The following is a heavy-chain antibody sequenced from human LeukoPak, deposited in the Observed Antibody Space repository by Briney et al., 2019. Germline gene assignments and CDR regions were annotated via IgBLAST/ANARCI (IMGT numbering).Heavy chain of an antibody. J-gene: IGHJ6*02. CDR3: ARDPFTGTGSHSGYYYYPMDV. V-gene: IGHV3-23*01. Sequence: GGSLRLSCAASGVTLSSYAMSWARQAPGKGLEWVSGISSSGSGGNTYYADSVKGRFTISRDNARNTLYLQMNSLRAGDTAFYFCARDPFTGTGSHSGYYYYPMDVWGQGTTVTVSS. CDR2: ISSSGSGGNT. D-gene: IGHD6-19*01. CDR1: GVTLSSYA.